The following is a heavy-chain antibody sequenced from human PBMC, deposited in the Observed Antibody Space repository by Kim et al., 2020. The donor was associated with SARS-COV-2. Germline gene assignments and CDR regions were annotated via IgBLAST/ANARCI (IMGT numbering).Heavy chain of an antibody. CDR1: GGSISSYY. V-gene: IGHV4-59*01. D-gene: IGHD3-3*01. J-gene: IGHJ6*02. Sequence: SETLSLTCTVSGGSISSYYWSWIRQPPGKGLEWIGYIYYSGSTNYNPSLKSRVTISVDTSKNQFSLKLSSVTAADTAVYYCAGGATYYDFWTGYYDYYYYYGMDVWGQGTTVTVS. CDR3: AGGATYYDFWTGYYDYYYYYGMDV. CDR2: IYYSGST.